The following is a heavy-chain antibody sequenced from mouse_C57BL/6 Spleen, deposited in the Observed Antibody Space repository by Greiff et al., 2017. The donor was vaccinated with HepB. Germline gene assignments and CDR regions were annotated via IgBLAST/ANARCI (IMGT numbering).Heavy chain of an antibody. D-gene: IGHD2-4*01. V-gene: IGHV1-52*01. CDR3: AREITPLAMDY. J-gene: IGHJ4*01. Sequence: VKLQQPGAELVRPGSSVKLSCKASGYTFTSYWMHWVKQRPIQGLEWIGNIDPSDSETHYNQKFKDKATLTVDKSSSTAYMQLSSLTSEDSAVYYCAREITPLAMDYWGQGTSVTVSS. CDR1: GYTFTSYW. CDR2: IDPSDSET.